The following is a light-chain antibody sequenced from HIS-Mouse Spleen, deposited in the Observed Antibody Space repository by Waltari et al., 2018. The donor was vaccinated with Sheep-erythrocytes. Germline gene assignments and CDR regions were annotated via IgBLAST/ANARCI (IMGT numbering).Light chain of an antibody. CDR2: EGS. V-gene: IGLV2-23*01. CDR3: CSYAGSSTPWV. Sequence: QSVLTQPASVSGSPGQSITISCTGTSSDVGSYNLVSWYQQHPGKAPKLMIYEGSKRPSGVSMRFPGSKSGNTASLTISGLQAEDEADYYCCSYAGSSTPWVFGGGTKLTVL. CDR1: SSDVGSYNL. J-gene: IGLJ3*02.